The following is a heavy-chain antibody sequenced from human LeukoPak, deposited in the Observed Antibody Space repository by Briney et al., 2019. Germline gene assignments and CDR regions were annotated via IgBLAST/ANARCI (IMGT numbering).Heavy chain of an antibody. CDR1: GGSISSGGYS. D-gene: IGHD4-17*01. CDR2: IYHSGST. Sequence: SETLSLTCAVSGGSISSGGYSWSWVRQPPGKGLEWIGYIYHSGSTYYNPSLKSRVTISVDRSKNQFSLKLSSVTAADTAVYYCASYYGDYVGWFDPWGQGTLVTVSS. V-gene: IGHV4-30-2*01. CDR3: ASYYGDYVGWFDP. J-gene: IGHJ5*02.